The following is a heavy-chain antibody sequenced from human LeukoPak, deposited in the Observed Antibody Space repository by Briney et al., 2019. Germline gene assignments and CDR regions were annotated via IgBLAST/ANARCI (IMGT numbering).Heavy chain of an antibody. Sequence: PGGSLRLSCAASGFTFDDYGMSWVRQAPGKGLEWVSGINWNGGSTGYADSVKGRFTISGDNAKNSLYLQMNSLRAEDTALYYCARHSYYGDYRAFDYWGQGTLVTVSS. CDR3: ARHSYYGDYRAFDY. CDR2: INWNGGST. V-gene: IGHV3-20*04. CDR1: GFTFDDYG. J-gene: IGHJ4*02. D-gene: IGHD4-17*01.